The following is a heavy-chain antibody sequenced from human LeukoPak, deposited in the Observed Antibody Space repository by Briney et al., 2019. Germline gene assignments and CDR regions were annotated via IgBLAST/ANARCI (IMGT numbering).Heavy chain of an antibody. J-gene: IGHJ3*02. D-gene: IGHD2-15*01. Sequence: ASXXVSXKASGYTFTGYYMHWVRQAPGQGXEGMGWINPNSGGTNYAQKFQGRVTMTRDTSISTAYMELSRLTSDDTAVYYCARGAGSLDAFDIWGQGTMVTVSS. V-gene: IGHV1-2*02. CDR3: ARGAGSLDAFDI. CDR1: GYTFTGYY. CDR2: INPNSGGT.